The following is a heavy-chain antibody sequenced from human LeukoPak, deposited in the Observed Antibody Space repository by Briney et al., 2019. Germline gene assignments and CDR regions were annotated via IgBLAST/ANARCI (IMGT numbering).Heavy chain of an antibody. V-gene: IGHV3-23*01. Sequence: GGSLRLSCAASGFTFSSYAMSWVRQAPGKGLEWVSAISGSGGGTYYADSVKGRFTISRDNSKNTLYLQMNSLRAEDTAVYYCAKPLWFGELAVCFDYWGQGTLVTVSS. CDR1: GFTFSSYA. D-gene: IGHD3-10*01. J-gene: IGHJ4*02. CDR3: AKPLWFGELAVCFDY. CDR2: ISGSGGGT.